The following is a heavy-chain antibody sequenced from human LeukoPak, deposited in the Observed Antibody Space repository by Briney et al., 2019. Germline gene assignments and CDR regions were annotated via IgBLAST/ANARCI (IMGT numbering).Heavy chain of an antibody. V-gene: IGHV3-23*01. D-gene: IGHD5-24*01. CDR2: ISPSGSIS. J-gene: IGHJ4*02. CDR1: GFTFSSHG. CDR3: AKRWYLDY. Sequence: GGSLRLSCAASGFTFSSHGINWVRQAPGKGLEWVSGISPSGSISYYADSVKGRFTISRDNSKNTLYLQMNSLRVEDTAIYYCAKRWYLDYWGQGTLVTVSS.